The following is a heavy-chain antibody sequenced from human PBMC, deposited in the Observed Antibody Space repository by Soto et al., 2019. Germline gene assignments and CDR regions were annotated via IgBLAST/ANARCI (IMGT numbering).Heavy chain of an antibody. CDR1: GFTFSNAW. D-gene: IGHD3-10*02. V-gene: IGHV3-15*01. CDR3: TTVCSVRRKDWSYH. Sequence: SGGSLRLSCAVSGFTFSNAWMSWVRQAPGKGLEWVGRIKSKTDGGTTDNAAPVKGRFTISRDDSKNTLYLQMNSLKTEDTAVYYCTTVCSVRRKDWSYHWGQGTLVTVS. J-gene: IGHJ4*02. CDR2: IKSKTDGGTT.